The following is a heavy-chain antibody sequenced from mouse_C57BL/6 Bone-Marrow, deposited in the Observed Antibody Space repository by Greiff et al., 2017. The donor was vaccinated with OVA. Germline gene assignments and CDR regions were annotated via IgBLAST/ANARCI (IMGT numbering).Heavy chain of an antibody. CDR1: GFTFSSYG. J-gene: IGHJ2*01. CDR2: ISSGGSYT. CDR3: ARHGDYGSFFDY. V-gene: IGHV5-6*01. D-gene: IGHD1-1*01. Sequence: EVQLVESGGDLVKPGGSLKLSCAASGFTFSSYGMSWVRQTPDKRLEWVATISSGGSYTYYPDSVKGRFTISRDNAKNTLYLQMSSLKSEETAMYYCARHGDYGSFFDYWGQGTTLTVSS.